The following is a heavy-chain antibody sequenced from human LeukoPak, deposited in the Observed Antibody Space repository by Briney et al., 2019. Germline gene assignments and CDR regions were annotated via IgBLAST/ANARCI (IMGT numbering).Heavy chain of an antibody. J-gene: IGHJ4*02. CDR1: GFTFSSYS. CDR2: IGSSSSYI. Sequence: GGSLRLSCAASGFTFSSYSMNWVRQAPGKGLEWVSSIGSSSSYIYYADSVKGRFTISRDNAKNSLYLQMNSLRTEDTAVYYCASSRAPYGGYDFDYWGQGTLVTVSS. CDR3: ASSRAPYGGYDFDY. D-gene: IGHD5-12*01. V-gene: IGHV3-21*01.